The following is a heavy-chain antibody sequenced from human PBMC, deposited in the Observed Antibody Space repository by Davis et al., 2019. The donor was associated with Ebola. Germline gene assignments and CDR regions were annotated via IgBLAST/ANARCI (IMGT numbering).Heavy chain of an antibody. D-gene: IGHD3-22*01. J-gene: IGHJ5*02. CDR2: ISAYTGNT. V-gene: IGHV1-18*01. CDR1: GYTFTIYG. CDR3: ARSITMIVVVNGWFDP. Sequence: ASVKVSCKASGYTFTIYGISWVRQAPGHGLAWMGWISAYTGNTTYAPKLQGRVTITTDTSTSTAYMELRSLRSDDTAVYYCARSITMIVVVNGWFDPWGQGALVTVSS.